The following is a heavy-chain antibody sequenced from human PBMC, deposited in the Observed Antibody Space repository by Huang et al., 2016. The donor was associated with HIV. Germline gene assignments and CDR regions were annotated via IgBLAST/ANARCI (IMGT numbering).Heavy chain of an antibody. Sequence: VQLVQSGAEVKKPGESLKISCKGSGYSFSSYWIAWVRQMPGKGREWSGISFPDDSDTTYSPSFEGQVTISADKSIDTAYLQWSSLKASDTAMYYCARRFSSSSGYFDYWGQGSLVTVSS. CDR1: GYSFSSYW. D-gene: IGHD6-6*01. J-gene: IGHJ4*02. CDR3: ARRFSSSSGYFDY. CDR2: SFPDDSDT. V-gene: IGHV5-51*01.